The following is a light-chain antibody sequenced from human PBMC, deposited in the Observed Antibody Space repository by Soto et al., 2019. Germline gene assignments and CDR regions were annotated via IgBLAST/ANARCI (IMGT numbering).Light chain of an antibody. CDR2: RND. V-gene: IGLV1-47*01. Sequence: QSVLTQPPSASGTPGQRVTISCSGSSSSIGSNSVYWYQQLPGTAPKLLIYRNDQRPSGVPDRFSGSKSGTSASLAISGLRSEDEADYYCAAWDDSLSGPVLFGGGTQLTVL. CDR1: SSSIGSNS. J-gene: IGLJ2*01. CDR3: AAWDDSLSGPVL.